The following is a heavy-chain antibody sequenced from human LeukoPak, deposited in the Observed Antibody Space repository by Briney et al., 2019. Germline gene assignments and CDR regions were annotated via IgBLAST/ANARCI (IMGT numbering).Heavy chain of an antibody. V-gene: IGHV1-18*04. D-gene: IGHD5-12*01. Sequence: ASVKVSCKASGYIFNNHGISWVRQAPRQGLEWMGWISASNGNSKYAQKVQDRITLTTDTSTTTAYMELRSLKFDDTAVYYCVRDFGYADAWGQGTLVTVSS. CDR3: VRDFGYADA. J-gene: IGHJ5*02. CDR1: GYIFNNHG. CDR2: ISASNGNS.